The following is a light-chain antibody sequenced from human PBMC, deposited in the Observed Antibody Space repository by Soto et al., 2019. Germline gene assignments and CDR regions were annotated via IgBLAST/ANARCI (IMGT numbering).Light chain of an antibody. CDR3: QQYNNWPWT. CDR2: GAS. V-gene: IGKV3-15*01. Sequence: EIVMTQSPATLSVSPGERATLSCRASQSVSSDLAWYRQNPGQAPRLLIYGASTRATGIPARFSGSGSGTEFTLTISSLQSEDFAIYYCQQYNNWPWTFGQGTKVDIK. J-gene: IGKJ1*01. CDR1: QSVSSD.